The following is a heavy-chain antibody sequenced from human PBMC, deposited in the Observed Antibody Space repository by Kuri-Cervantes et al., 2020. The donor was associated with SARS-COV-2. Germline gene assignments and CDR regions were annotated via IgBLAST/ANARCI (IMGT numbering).Heavy chain of an antibody. CDR2: INSDGSST. CDR1: GFTFSSYW. Sequence: GESLKISCAASGFTFSSYWMHWVRQAPGKGLVWVSRINSDGSSTSYADCVKGRFTISRDNAKNTLYLQMNSLRAEDTAVFYSARGPESWAVRPDRYDSWGQGTPVTVSS. D-gene: IGHD3-16*01. CDR3: ARGPESWAVRPDRYDS. J-gene: IGHJ5*02. V-gene: IGHV3-74*01.